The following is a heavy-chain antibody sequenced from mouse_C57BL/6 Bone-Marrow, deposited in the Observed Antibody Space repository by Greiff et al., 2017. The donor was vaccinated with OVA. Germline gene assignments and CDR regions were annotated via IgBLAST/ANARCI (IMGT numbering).Heavy chain of an antibody. CDR3: ARGRDYDEYYDC. CDR2: IYPRSGNT. Sequence: QVQLQQSGAELARPGASVKLSCKASGYTFTSYGISWVKQRPGQGLEWIGEIYPRSGNTYYNEKFKGKATLTADKSSSTAYMELRSLTSEDSAVYVCARGRDYDEYYDCWGQGTTLTVSS. D-gene: IGHD2-4*01. V-gene: IGHV1-81*01. CDR1: GYTFTSYG. J-gene: IGHJ2*01.